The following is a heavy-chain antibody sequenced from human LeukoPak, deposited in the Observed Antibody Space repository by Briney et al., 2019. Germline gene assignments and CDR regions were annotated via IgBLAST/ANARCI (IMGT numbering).Heavy chain of an antibody. Sequence: ASVKVSCKVSGYTLTELSMHWVRQPPGKGLEWMGGFDPEDGETIYAQKFQGRVTMTEDTSTDTAYMELSSLRSEDTAVYYCATWKAYHYYYYGMDVWGQGTTVTVSS. CDR2: FDPEDGET. CDR1: GYTLTELS. V-gene: IGHV1-24*01. CDR3: ATWKAYHYYYYGMDV. D-gene: IGHD1-1*01. J-gene: IGHJ6*02.